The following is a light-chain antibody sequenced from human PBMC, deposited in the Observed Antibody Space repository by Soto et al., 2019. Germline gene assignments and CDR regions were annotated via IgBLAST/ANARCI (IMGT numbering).Light chain of an antibody. V-gene: IGLV2-14*01. J-gene: IGLJ1*01. CDR1: SDDIGTYEY. Sequence: QSVLTEPACVSVSPGQSITISRTGSSDDIGTYEYISWHQHHPGKAPKLILLGVYDRPSGISDRFSGSKSGNTASLTIFGLQVEDEAVYYCSSYTTGSTLPWVFGTGTKVTVL. CDR3: SSYTTGSTLPWV. CDR2: GVY.